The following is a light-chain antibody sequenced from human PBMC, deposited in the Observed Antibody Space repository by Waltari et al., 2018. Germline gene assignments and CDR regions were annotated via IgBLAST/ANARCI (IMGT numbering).Light chain of an antibody. CDR2: DDS. CDR3: QVWDTSSDRVV. J-gene: IGLJ2*01. Sequence: SYVLTQPPSASVAPGKTARISCGGNKVGSKSVHWYQQKPGQAPLLVVYDDSARPSGIPDRFSASNSGNTATLTISRVEHGDEADYYCQVWDTSSDRVVFGGGTKLTVL. CDR1: KVGSKS. V-gene: IGLV3-21*03.